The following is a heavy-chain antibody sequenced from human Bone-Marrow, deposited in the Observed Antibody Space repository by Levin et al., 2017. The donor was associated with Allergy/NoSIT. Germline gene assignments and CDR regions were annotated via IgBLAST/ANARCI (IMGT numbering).Heavy chain of an antibody. CDR2: VSSDSSGGRT. Sequence: GGSLRLSCAASGFTVRTSYMTWVRRAPGKGLEWVAVVSSDSSGGRTYYADSVKGRFTISRDNSKNTLYLQMNSLRAEDTAVYYCARDTLDSSTRYFDYWGQGTLVTVSS. J-gene: IGHJ4*02. CDR3: ARDTLDSSTRYFDY. D-gene: IGHD3/OR15-3a*01. V-gene: IGHV3-53*01. CDR1: GFTVRTSY.